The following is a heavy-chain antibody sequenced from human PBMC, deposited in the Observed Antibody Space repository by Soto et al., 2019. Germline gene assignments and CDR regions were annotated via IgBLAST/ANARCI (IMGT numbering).Heavy chain of an antibody. Sequence: ASVKVSCKASGYTFTGYYMHWVRQAPGQGLEWMGWINPNSGGTNYAQKFQGWVTMTRDTSISTAYMELSRLRSDDTAVYYCARDERIAAAGTSYFDYWGQGNLVTVSS. J-gene: IGHJ4*02. CDR2: INPNSGGT. D-gene: IGHD6-13*01. CDR3: ARDERIAAAGTSYFDY. CDR1: GYTFTGYY. V-gene: IGHV1-2*04.